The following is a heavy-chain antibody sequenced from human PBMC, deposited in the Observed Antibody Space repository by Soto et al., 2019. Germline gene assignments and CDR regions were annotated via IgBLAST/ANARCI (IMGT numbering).Heavy chain of an antibody. CDR1: GFSFSPAW. Sequence: EVQLVESGGGLVTPGGSLTLSCAASGFSFSPAWMNWVRQAPGKGLEWVGLIKSKGGGGTADYAAPVKGRFIISRDDSKNTIYLQMNSLKPEDTALYFCLWQQDFDYGRAVWGQGTTVTVSS. V-gene: IGHV3-15*07. CDR2: IKSKGGGGTA. J-gene: IGHJ6*02. CDR3: LWQQDFDYGRAV. D-gene: IGHD6-13*01.